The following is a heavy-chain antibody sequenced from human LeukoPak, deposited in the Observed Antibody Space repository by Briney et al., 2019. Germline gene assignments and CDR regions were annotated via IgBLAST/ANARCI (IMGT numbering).Heavy chain of an antibody. J-gene: IGHJ4*02. CDR2: MNPNSGNT. CDR3: ARASTAVPCGY. CDR1: GYTFTSYD. V-gene: IGHV1-8*01. D-gene: IGHD6-19*01. Sequence: GASVKVSCKASGYTFTSYDINWVRQAPGQGLEWMGWMNPNSGNTGYAQKFQGRVTMTRDTSISTAYMELSSLRSEDTAVYYCARASTAVPCGYWGQGTLVTVSS.